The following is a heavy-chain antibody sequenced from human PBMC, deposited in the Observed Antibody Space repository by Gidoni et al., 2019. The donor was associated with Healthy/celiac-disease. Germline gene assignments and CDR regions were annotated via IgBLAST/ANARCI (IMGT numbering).Heavy chain of an antibody. J-gene: IGHJ4*02. CDR3: AKLPYGDHQNFDF. CDR2: INTRGGRT. Sequence: VSTINTRGGRTYYADSVKGRFTISRDNSKNSLFLRMNSLRVEDTAVYYCAKLPYGDHQNFDFWGQGTLVTVSS. V-gene: IGHV3-23*01. D-gene: IGHD4-17*01.